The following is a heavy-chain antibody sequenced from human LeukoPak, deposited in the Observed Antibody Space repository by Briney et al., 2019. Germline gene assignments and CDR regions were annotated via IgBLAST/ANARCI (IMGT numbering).Heavy chain of an antibody. CDR2: ISPSGGST. CDR1: GYTFTSNY. V-gene: IGHV1-46*01. D-gene: IGHD6-19*01. J-gene: IGHJ4*02. CDR3: ARAVAGPAGEFYLDY. Sequence: EASVKVSCKAFGYTFTSNYMHWVRQAPGQGPEWMGVISPSGGSTTYAQKFQGRVTLTRDMSTSTDYLELSSLRSEDTAVYYCARAVAGPAGEFYLDYWGQGTLVTVSS.